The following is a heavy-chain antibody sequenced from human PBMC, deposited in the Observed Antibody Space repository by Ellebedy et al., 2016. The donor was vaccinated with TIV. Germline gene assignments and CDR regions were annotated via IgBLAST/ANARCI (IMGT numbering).Heavy chain of an antibody. J-gene: IGHJ4*02. CDR2: IYPGDSDT. V-gene: IGHV5-51*01. D-gene: IGHD1-14*01. CDR3: ARNPDDYFDY. Sequence: GESLKISCNGSGYSFTTYWIGWVRQMPGKGLEWMGIIYPGDSDTRYSPSFQGPVTISADKSISTAYLQWSSLKASDTAMYYCARNPDDYFDYWGQGTLVTVSS. CDR1: GYSFTTYW.